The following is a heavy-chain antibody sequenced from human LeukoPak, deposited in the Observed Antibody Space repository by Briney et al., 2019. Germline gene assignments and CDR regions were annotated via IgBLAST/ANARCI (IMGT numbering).Heavy chain of an antibody. CDR2: INHSGST. V-gene: IGHV4-34*01. Sequence: PSETLSLTCAVYGGSFSGYYWSWIRRPPGKGLEWIGEINHSGSTNYNPSLKSRVTISVDTSKNQFSLKLSSVTAADTAVYYCARGPGYSSSWYGGWGQGTLVTVSS. CDR1: GGSFSGYY. CDR3: ARGPGYSSSWYGG. D-gene: IGHD6-13*01. J-gene: IGHJ4*02.